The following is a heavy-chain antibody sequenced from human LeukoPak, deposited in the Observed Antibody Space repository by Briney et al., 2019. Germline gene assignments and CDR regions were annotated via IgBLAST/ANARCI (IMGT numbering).Heavy chain of an antibody. J-gene: IGHJ6*03. D-gene: IGHD3/OR15-3a*01. CDR3: AREGTGYPSMDV. CDR1: GFTFTNYD. V-gene: IGHV3-13*01. Sequence: GGSLRLSCAASGFTFTNYDMHWVRQRSGRGLEWVSTITNAGDTYYPDYVKGRFTISREFAQNSLYLQVNSLTGGDTAVYYCAREGTGYPSMDVWGKGTTVTVSS. CDR2: ITNAGDT.